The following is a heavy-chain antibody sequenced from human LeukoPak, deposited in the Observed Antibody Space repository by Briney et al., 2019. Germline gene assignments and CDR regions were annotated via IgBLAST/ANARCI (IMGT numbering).Heavy chain of an antibody. CDR3: ARDLRYDYVWGSRNFDY. CDR1: GFIFSSYW. V-gene: IGHV3-7*01. J-gene: IGHJ4*02. Sequence: GGSLGLSCAASGFIFSSYWMAWVRKAPGKGLEWVANIKEDESEKYYVDSVKGRFTISRDDAKNSLYLQMNSLRAEDTAVYYCARDLRYDYVWGSRNFDYWGQGTLVTVSS. D-gene: IGHD3-16*01. CDR2: IKEDESEK.